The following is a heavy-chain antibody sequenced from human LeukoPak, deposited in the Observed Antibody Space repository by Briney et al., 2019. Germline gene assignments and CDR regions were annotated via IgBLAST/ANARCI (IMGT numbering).Heavy chain of an antibody. Sequence: PGGSLRLSCAASGFTFSSYGMHWVRQAPGKGLEWVSAISGSGGSTYYADSVKGRFTISRDNSKSTLYLQMNSLRAEDTAVYYCATMLRYDFWSGYYFDYWGQGTLVTVSS. CDR1: GFTFSSYG. D-gene: IGHD3-3*01. V-gene: IGHV3-23*01. CDR3: ATMLRYDFWSGYYFDY. CDR2: ISGSGGST. J-gene: IGHJ4*02.